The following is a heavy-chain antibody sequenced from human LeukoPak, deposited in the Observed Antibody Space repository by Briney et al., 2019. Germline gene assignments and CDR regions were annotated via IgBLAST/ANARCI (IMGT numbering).Heavy chain of an antibody. Sequence: SETLSLTCTVSGYSISSGYYWGWIRQPPGKGLEWIRSIYHSGSSYYNPSLKSRVTISVDTSKNQFSLKLSSVTAADTAVYYCAREFGELSRYSYAFDIWGQGTMVTVSS. CDR1: GYSISSGYY. CDR3: AREFGELSRYSYAFDI. CDR2: IYHSGSS. D-gene: IGHD3-10*01. V-gene: IGHV4-38-2*02. J-gene: IGHJ3*02.